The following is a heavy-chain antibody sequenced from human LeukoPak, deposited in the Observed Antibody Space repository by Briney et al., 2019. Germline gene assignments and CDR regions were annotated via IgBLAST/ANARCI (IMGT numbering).Heavy chain of an antibody. D-gene: IGHD5-18*01. J-gene: IGHJ6*02. CDR3: ARQTAMAKYYYYGMDV. Sequence: GGSLRLSCAASGFTFDDYGMSWVRQAPGKGLEWVSCISWNGGRTAYADSVKGRFTISRDNAKNSLYLQMNSLRAEDTALYYCARQTAMAKYYYYGMDVWGQGTTVTV. CDR2: ISWNGGRT. CDR1: GFTFDDYG. V-gene: IGHV3-20*04.